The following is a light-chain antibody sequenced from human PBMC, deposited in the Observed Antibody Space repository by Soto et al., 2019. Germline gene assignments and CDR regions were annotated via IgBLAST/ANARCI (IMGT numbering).Light chain of an antibody. CDR3: QQYNMYPWS. V-gene: IGKV1-5*01. CDR2: DAS. J-gene: IGKJ1*01. CDR1: QSISSW. Sequence: DIQMTQSPSTLSASVGDRVTITCRASQSISSWLAWYQQKPGQAPKLLIYDASSLESGVPSRFSGSGSVTEFTLTLSIPQPDDFATCCRQQYNMYPWSFSQGTKVEIK.